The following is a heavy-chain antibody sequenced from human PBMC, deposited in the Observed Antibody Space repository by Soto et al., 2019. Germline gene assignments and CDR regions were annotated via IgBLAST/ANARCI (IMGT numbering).Heavy chain of an antibody. V-gene: IGHV4-59*01. CDR2: IYYSGST. CDR3: ARGSRDYEGVWNWFDP. CDR1: GGSISSYY. J-gene: IGHJ5*02. Sequence: SETLSLTCTVSGGSISSYYWSWIRQPPGKGLEWIGYIYYSGSTNYNPSLKSRVTISVDTSKNQFSLKLSSVTAADTAVYYCARGSRDYEGVWNWFDPWGQGTLVTVSS. D-gene: IGHD2-8*01.